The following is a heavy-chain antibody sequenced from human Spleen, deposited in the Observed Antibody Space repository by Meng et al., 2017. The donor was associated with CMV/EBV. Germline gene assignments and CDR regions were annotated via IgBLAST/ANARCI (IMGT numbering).Heavy chain of an antibody. D-gene: IGHD1-26*01. CDR3: AHSYRGDSGFDY. CDR2: INSDGSST. Sequence: SCAASGVTFSSYWMHWVRQAPGKGLVWVSRINSDGSSTSYADSVKGRFTISRDNAKNTLYLQMNSLRAEDTAVYYCAHSYRGDSGFDYWGQGTLVTVSS. J-gene: IGHJ4*02. V-gene: IGHV3-74*01. CDR1: GVTFSSYW.